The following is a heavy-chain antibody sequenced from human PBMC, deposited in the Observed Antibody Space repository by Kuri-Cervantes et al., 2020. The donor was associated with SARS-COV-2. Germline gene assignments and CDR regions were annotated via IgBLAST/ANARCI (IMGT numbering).Heavy chain of an antibody. CDR1: GFTFSSYW. D-gene: IGHD1-1*01. Sequence: GGSLGLSCAASGFTFSSYWMSWVRQAPGKGLVWVSRINSDGSSTSYADSVKGRFTISRDNAKNTLYLQMNSLRAEDTAVYYCARDPNDWAFDIWGQGTMVTVSS. CDR2: INSDGSST. J-gene: IGHJ3*02. V-gene: IGHV3-74*01. CDR3: ARDPNDWAFDI.